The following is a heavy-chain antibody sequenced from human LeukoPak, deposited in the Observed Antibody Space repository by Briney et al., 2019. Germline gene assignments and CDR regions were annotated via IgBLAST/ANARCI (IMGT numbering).Heavy chain of an antibody. V-gene: IGHV4-59*01. CDR1: GGSISSYY. Sequence: SETLSLTCTVSGGSISSYYWSWIRQPPGKGLEWIGYIYYSGSTNYNPSLKSRVTISVDTSKNQFSLKLSSVTAADTAVYYCARQTVRGVIVYYYYMDVWGKGTTVTISS. D-gene: IGHD3-10*01. CDR2: IYYSGST. J-gene: IGHJ6*03. CDR3: ARQTVRGVIVYYYYMDV.